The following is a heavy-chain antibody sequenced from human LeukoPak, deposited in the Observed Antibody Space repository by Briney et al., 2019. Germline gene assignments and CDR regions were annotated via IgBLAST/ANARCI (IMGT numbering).Heavy chain of an antibody. CDR3: ARARDYYDSTPDAFDI. CDR2: ISGSGGST. J-gene: IGHJ3*02. V-gene: IGHV3-23*01. D-gene: IGHD3-22*01. CDR1: GFTFSSYA. Sequence: PGGSLRLSCAASGFTFSSYAMSWVRQAPGKGLEWVSAISGSGGSTYYADSVKGRFTISRDNAKNSLYLQMNSLRAEDTAVYYCARARDYYDSTPDAFDIWGQGTMVTVSS.